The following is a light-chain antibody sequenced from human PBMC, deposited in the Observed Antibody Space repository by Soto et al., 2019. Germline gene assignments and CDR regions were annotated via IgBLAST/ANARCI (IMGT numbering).Light chain of an antibody. CDR1: QSVRND. CDR3: QQRTHWPQT. J-gene: IGKJ4*01. V-gene: IGKV3-11*01. CDR2: SAS. Sequence: IVLTQSPATLSLSPGERATLSCRASQSVRNDLVWYHQKPGQAPRVLIYSASNRATGIPARFSGSGSGTDLTITISSLDPEDFAVYCCQQRTHWPQTFGGGTKVEMK.